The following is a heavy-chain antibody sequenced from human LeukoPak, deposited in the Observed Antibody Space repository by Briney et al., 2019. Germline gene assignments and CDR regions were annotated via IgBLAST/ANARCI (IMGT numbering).Heavy chain of an antibody. D-gene: IGHD3-10*01. Sequence: PGGSLRLSCVASGLTFSSYAMTWVRQAPGKGLEWVSGISGSGGSTLYADSVKGRFTISRDNSKNTLYLQMNSLRAEDTAVYYCAKEGKLWFGESPDYWGQGTLVTVSS. CDR3: AKEGKLWFGESPDY. CDR1: GLTFSSYA. J-gene: IGHJ4*02. V-gene: IGHV3-23*01. CDR2: ISGSGGST.